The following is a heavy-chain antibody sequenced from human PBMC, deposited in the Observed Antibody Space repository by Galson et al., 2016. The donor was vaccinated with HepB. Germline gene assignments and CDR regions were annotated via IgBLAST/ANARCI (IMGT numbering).Heavy chain of an antibody. J-gene: IGHJ4*02. CDR1: GSTFSAYA. CDR3: ARDVHPRGFGELASGGYFDY. Sequence: SLRLSCAASGSTFSAYAMQWVRQAPGKGLEWVAVISYDGSVGHYADSVRGRFTVARDDSKNMLYLQMNRLRVEDTAVYYCARDVHPRGFGELASGGYFDYWGQGNLVTVSS. V-gene: IGHV3-30*04. CDR2: ISYDGSVG. D-gene: IGHD3-10*01.